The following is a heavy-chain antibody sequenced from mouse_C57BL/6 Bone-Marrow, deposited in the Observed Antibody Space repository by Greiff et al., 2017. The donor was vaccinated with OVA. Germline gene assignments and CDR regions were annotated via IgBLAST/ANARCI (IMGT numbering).Heavy chain of an antibody. Sequence: EVQLQQSGAELVKPGASVKLSCTASGFNIKDYYMHWVKQRTKQGLEWIGRIDPEDGETKYAPKFQGKATITADTSSNTAYLQLSSLTSEDTAVYYCALYGSSYWYFDVWGTGTTVTVSS. V-gene: IGHV14-2*01. CDR3: ALYGSSYWYFDV. CDR1: GFNIKDYY. J-gene: IGHJ1*03. D-gene: IGHD1-1*01. CDR2: IDPEDGET.